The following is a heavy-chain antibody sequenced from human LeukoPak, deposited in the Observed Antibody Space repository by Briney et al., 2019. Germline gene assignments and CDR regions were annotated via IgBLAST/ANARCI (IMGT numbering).Heavy chain of an antibody. V-gene: IGHV3-23*01. J-gene: IGHJ4*02. CDR3: AKEGSYYDSSGYYHYFDY. D-gene: IGHD3-22*01. Sequence: GGSLRLSCAASGFTFTNYAMTWVRQAPGKGLEWVSSISASGVMTYYADSVKGRFTVSRDKSKNTLYLQMNSLRAEDTAVYYCAKEGSYYDSSGYYHYFDYWGQGTLVTVSS. CDR2: ISASGVMT. CDR1: GFTFTNYA.